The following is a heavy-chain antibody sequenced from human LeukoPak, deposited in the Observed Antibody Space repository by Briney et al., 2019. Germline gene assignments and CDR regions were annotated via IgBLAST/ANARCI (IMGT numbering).Heavy chain of an antibody. CDR3: ARRWYSSGWYDY. CDR2: ISSSSSYI. D-gene: IGHD6-19*01. Sequence: GGSLRLSCAASGFTFSSYSMNWVRQAPGKGLEWVSSISSSSSYIYYADSVKGRFTISRDNAKNSLYLQMNSLRAEDTAVYYCARRWYSSGWYDYWGQGTLVTVSS. J-gene: IGHJ4*02. V-gene: IGHV3-21*04. CDR1: GFTFSSYS.